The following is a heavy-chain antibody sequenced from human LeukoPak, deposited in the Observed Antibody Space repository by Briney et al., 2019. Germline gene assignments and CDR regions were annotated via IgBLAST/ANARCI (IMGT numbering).Heavy chain of an antibody. CDR1: GYSFTNYW. J-gene: IGHJ4*02. V-gene: IGHV5-51*01. CDR3: ARQGATIDLEEYYFDY. D-gene: IGHD5-24*01. CDR2: IYPGDSDT. Sequence: GGSLKISCKGSGYSFTNYWIGWVRQMPGKGLEWMGIIYPGDSDTRYSPSFQGQVTISADKSISTAYLQWSSLKASDTAMYYCARQGATIDLEEYYFDYWGQGTLVTVSS.